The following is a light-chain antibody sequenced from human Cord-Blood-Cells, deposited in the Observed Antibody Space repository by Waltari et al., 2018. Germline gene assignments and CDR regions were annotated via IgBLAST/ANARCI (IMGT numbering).Light chain of an antibody. V-gene: IGKV1-39*01. Sequence: DIQMTPSPSSLSASLGDRVTITFRASQSISSYLNWYQQKPGKAPKLLIYAASSLQSGVPSRFSGSGSGTDFTLTISSLQPEDFATYYCQQSYSTWTFGQGTKVEIK. CDR1: QSISSY. J-gene: IGKJ1*01. CDR2: AAS. CDR3: QQSYSTWT.